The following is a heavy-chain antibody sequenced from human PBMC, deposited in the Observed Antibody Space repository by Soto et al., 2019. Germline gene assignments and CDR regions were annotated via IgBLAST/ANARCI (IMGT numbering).Heavy chain of an antibody. J-gene: IGHJ4*02. CDR3: ARDGSKAAAGYFDY. V-gene: IGHV4-4*02. Sequence: SETLSLTCAVSGGSISSSNWWSWVRQPPGKGLEWIGEIYHSGSTNYNPSLKSRVTISVDKSKNQFSLKLSSVTAADTAVYYCARDGSKAAAGYFDYWGQGTLVTVSS. D-gene: IGHD6-13*01. CDR2: IYHSGST. CDR1: GGSISSSNW.